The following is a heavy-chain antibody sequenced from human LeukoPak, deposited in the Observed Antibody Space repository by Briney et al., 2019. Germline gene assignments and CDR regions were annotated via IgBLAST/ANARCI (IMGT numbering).Heavy chain of an antibody. V-gene: IGHV1-69*01. J-gene: IGHJ4*02. CDR3: ARDARGIAYCGGDCYSDLLTFDY. CDR2: IIPIFGTA. D-gene: IGHD2-21*02. CDR1: GGTFSGYA. Sequence: GSSVKVSCKASGGTFSGYAISWVRQAPGQGLEWMGGIIPIFGTANYAQKFQGRVTITADESTSTAYMELSSLRSEDTAVYYCARDARGIAYCGGDCYSDLLTFDYWGQGTLVTVSS.